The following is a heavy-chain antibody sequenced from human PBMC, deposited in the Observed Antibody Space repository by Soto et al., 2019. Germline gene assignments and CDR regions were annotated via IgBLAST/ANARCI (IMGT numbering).Heavy chain of an antibody. D-gene: IGHD3-10*01. CDR3: ARTLNKRSYFFDF. CDR2: IYYTGGT. V-gene: IGHV4-59*01. CDR1: GGSISSYY. Sequence: SETLSLTCTVSGGSISSYYWSWIRQPPGKGLEWIGYIYYTGGTNYNPSLKSRVTISVDTSKNQFSLKLTSVTAADTAVYYCARTLNKRSYFFDFWGEETLVTAS. J-gene: IGHJ4*02.